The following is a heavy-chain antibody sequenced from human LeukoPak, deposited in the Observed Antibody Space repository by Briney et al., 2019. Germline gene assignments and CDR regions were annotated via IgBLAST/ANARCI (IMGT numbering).Heavy chain of an antibody. V-gene: IGHV1-8*01. D-gene: IGHD3-9*01. CDR1: GYTFTSYD. CDR2: MNPNRGNT. CDR3: ARGSAPMPRYFDWLFRRNYYYYMDV. J-gene: IGHJ6*03. Sequence: ASVKVSCKASGYTFTSYDINWVRQATGQGLEWMGWMNPNRGNTGYAQKFQGRVTMTRNTSISTAYMELSSLRSEDTAVYYCARGSAPMPRYFDWLFRRNYYYYMDVWGKGTTVTISS.